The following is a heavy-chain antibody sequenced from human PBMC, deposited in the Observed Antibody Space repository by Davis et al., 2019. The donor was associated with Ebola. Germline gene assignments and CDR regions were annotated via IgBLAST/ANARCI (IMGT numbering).Heavy chain of an antibody. V-gene: IGHV4-59*08. J-gene: IGHJ4*02. CDR1: GGSISSYY. CDR2: IYNSGST. CDR3: ARQVSVSNGRGVFDY. D-gene: IGHD3-10*01. Sequence: MPSETLSLTCTVSGGSISSYYWSWIRQPPGKGLEWIGYIYNSGSTNYNPSLKSRVTISVDTSKNQFSLKMSSVTAADTAVYYCARQVSVSNGRGVFDYWGQGTLVTVSS.